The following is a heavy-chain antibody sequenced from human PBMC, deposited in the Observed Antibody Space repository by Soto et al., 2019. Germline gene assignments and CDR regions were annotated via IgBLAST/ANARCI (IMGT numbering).Heavy chain of an antibody. Sequence: QVQLQESGPGLVKPSGSLSLTCAVSGGSISSSNWWSWVRQPPGKGLEWIGEIYHSGSTNYNPSLKSRVTISVDKAKNQFSLKLSSVTAADTAVYYCASSDRSAYYYYGMDVWGQGTTVTVSS. V-gene: IGHV4-4*02. CDR1: GGSISSSNW. D-gene: IGHD3-16*02. J-gene: IGHJ6*02. CDR3: ASSDRSAYYYYGMDV. CDR2: IYHSGST.